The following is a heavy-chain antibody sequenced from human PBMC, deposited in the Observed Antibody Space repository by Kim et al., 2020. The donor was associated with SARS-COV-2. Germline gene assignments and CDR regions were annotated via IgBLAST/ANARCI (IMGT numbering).Heavy chain of an antibody. V-gene: IGHV5-51*01. J-gene: IGHJ3*02. CDR2: MYPEDSDI. D-gene: IGHD5-18*01. CDR1: GYSFSNSW. CDR3: ATSLGVGYGSDFEI. Sequence: GESLKISCKGSGYSFSNSWIGWVRQMTGKGLEWMGFMYPEDSDIRYSPSFQGQVTISADKSISTAYLQWSSLKASDSAMYYCATSLGVGYGSDFEIWGQGTMVTVSS.